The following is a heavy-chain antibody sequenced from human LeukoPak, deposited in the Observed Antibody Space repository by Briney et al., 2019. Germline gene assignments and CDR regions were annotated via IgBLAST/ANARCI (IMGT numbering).Heavy chain of an antibody. CDR2: ISSSGSTL. V-gene: IGHV3-11*01. CDR1: GFTFSDYY. J-gene: IGHJ3*02. CDR3: ARGRKSSDAFDI. Sequence: SGGSLRLSCAASGFTFSDYYMSWIRQAPGKGLEWVSYISSSGSTLYYADSVKGRFTISRDNSKNTLYLQMNSLRAEDTAVYYCARGRKSSDAFDIWGQGTMVTVSS. D-gene: IGHD1-26*01.